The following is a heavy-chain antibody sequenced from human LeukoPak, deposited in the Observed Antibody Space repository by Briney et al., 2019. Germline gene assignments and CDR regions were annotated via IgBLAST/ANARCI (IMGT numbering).Heavy chain of an antibody. D-gene: IGHD3-10*01. CDR3: ARGMFYYGSGSDTGGY. J-gene: IGHJ4*02. V-gene: IGHV3-74*01. CDR2: INTDGSIT. Sequence: GGSLRLSCAASGFTFSTNWMHWVRQVPGKGLVWVSRINTDGSITTYADSVKGRFTISRDNAKNLLYLQMDSLRAEDTAVYYCARGMFYYGSGSDTGGYWGQGILVTVSS. CDR1: GFTFSTNW.